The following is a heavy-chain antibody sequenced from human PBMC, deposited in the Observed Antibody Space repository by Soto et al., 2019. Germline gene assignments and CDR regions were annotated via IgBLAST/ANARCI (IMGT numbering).Heavy chain of an antibody. Sequence: EVQLVESGGGLVKPGGSLRLSCAASGFTFSNAWMSWVRQAPGKGLEWVGRIKSKTDGGTTDYAAPVKGRFTISRDDSKNTLYLQMNSLKTEDTAVYYCTTEADPSSGWYLPGGFDYWGQGTLVTVSS. CDR3: TTEADPSSGWYLPGGFDY. D-gene: IGHD6-19*01. V-gene: IGHV3-15*01. J-gene: IGHJ4*02. CDR1: GFTFSNAW. CDR2: IKSKTDGGTT.